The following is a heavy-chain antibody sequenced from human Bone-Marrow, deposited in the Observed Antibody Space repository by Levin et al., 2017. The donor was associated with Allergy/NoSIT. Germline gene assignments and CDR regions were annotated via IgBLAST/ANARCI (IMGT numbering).Heavy chain of an antibody. Sequence: GGSLRLSCAASGFTFSAFGMHWVRQAPGRGLEWVAVISYDGGHKFYADSVKGRFTISRDNSKNTHYLQMNSLRAEDTAVYYCTRDRGGWGQFYFDYWGQGILVTVSS. CDR2: ISYDGGHK. CDR1: GFTFSAFG. D-gene: IGHD3-10*01. J-gene: IGHJ4*02. CDR3: TRDRGGWGQFYFDY. V-gene: IGHV3-33*01.